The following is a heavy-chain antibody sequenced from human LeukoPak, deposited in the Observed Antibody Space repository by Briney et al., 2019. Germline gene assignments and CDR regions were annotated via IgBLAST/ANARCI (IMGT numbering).Heavy chain of an antibody. D-gene: IGHD1-26*01. CDR1: GYSFTSYW. Sequence: GESLKISCKGSGYSFTSYWIGWVRQMPGKGLEWMGIIYPGDSDTRYSPSFQGQVTISADKSISTAYLQWSSLKASDTAMYYCARSHSGSYSHDAFDIWGQGTMVTVSS. CDR2: IYPGDSDT. V-gene: IGHV5-51*01. CDR3: ARSHSGSYSHDAFDI. J-gene: IGHJ3*02.